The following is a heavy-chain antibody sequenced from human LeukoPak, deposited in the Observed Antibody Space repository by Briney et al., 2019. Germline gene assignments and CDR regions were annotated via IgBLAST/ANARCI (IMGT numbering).Heavy chain of an antibody. J-gene: IGHJ6*02. CDR3: ARVIVVVPIGVYHYYAMDV. V-gene: IGHV4-31*03. D-gene: IGHD2-2*01. CDR2: IYYSGST. CDR1: GDSISTGGYY. Sequence: SQPISLTCTVSGDSISTGGYYWGWIRQHRERGLEWIGYIYYSGSTHYNPSLQSRVTISVDTSKNQFSLNLNSVTAADTAVYYCARVIVVVPIGVYHYYAMDVWGQGTTVTVTS.